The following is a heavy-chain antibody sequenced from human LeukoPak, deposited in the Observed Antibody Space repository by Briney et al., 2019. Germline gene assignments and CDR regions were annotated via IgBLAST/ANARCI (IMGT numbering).Heavy chain of an antibody. CDR1: GGSISSSNW. CDR3: ARDGGDFGGSGH. Sequence: SETLSLTCAVSGGSISSSNWWSWVRQPPGKGLEWIGEIYHSGSTNYNPSLKSRVTISVDTSKNQFSLKLSSVTAADTAVYYCARDGGDFGGSGHWGQGTLVTVSS. D-gene: IGHD2-21*01. J-gene: IGHJ4*02. V-gene: IGHV4-4*02. CDR2: IYHSGST.